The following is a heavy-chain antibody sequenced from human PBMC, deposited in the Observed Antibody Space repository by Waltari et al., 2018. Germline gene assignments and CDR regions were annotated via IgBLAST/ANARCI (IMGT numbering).Heavy chain of an antibody. Sequence: QLQLQESGPGLVKPSETLSLTCTVSGGSISSSSYYWGWIRQPPGKGLEWIGSIYYSGRTYYNPSLKRRVTISVDTSKNQFSLKLSSVTAADTAVYYCARDKYYGSGSPLDCWGQGTLVTVSS. V-gene: IGHV4-39*07. J-gene: IGHJ4*02. D-gene: IGHD3-10*01. CDR2: IYYSGRT. CDR1: GGSISSSSYY. CDR3: ARDKYYGSGSPLDC.